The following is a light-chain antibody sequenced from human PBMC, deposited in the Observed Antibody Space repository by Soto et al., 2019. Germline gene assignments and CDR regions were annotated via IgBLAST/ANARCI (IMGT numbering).Light chain of an antibody. CDR3: QQSHSFHT. CDR2: AAS. V-gene: IGKV1-39*01. CDR1: RSISSS. Sequence: DIQMTQSPSSLSASVGDRVTITCRASRSISSSLNWYQQKPGKAPNLLIYAASTLQSGVPSRFSGSGSGTDFTLTISSLQPEDFATYYCQQSHSFHTFGPGTKVDIK. J-gene: IGKJ3*01.